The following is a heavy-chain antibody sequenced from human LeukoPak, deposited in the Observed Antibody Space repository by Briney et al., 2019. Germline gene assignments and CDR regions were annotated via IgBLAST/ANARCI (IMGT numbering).Heavy chain of an antibody. CDR3: AGRVTGYSSGYVY. J-gene: IGHJ4*02. D-gene: IGHD5-18*01. CDR2: ISGSAHKI. Sequence: GGSLRLSCVASGITFSNYAVSWVRQAPEKGLDWVSVISGSAHKIRYADTVKGRFTISRDNSENIVYLQMNNLRAEDTAVYYCAGRVTGYSSGYVYWGQGTLVTVSS. CDR1: GITFSNYA. V-gene: IGHV3-23*01.